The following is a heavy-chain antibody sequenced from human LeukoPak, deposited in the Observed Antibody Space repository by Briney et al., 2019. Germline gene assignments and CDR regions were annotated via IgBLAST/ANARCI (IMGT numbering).Heavy chain of an antibody. CDR2: INDSGRI. D-gene: IGHD1-7*01. CDR3: ARRWNYGRNYYIDV. J-gene: IGHJ6*03. V-gene: IGHV4-34*01. CDR1: GGSFSNYY. Sequence: PSETLSLTCAVYGGSFSNYYWSWIRQPTGKGLEWIGEINDSGRINYNPSLMSRVTVSVDTSKNQFSLRLTSVTATDTAVYYCARRWNYGRNYYIDVWGNGATVSVSS.